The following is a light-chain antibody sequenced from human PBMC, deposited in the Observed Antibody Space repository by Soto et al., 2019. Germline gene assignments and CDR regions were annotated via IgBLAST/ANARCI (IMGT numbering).Light chain of an antibody. CDR3: QQSYTIPLT. Sequence: DIQMTQSPSSLSASVGDRVTITCRASQSISSYLNWYQQKPGKAPKLLIYATSTLQSGVPSRFSGSGSGTDYTLTISSLQLEDFATYYCQQSYTIPLTFGQGTK. V-gene: IGKV1-39*01. J-gene: IGKJ1*01. CDR2: ATS. CDR1: QSISSY.